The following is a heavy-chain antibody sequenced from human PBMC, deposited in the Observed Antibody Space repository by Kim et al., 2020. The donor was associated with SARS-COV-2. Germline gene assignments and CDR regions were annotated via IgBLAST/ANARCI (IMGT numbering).Heavy chain of an antibody. D-gene: IGHD5-12*01. V-gene: IGHV1-69*13. CDR1: GGTFSSYA. J-gene: IGHJ6*02. Sequence: SVKVSCKASGGTFSSYAISWVLQAPGQGLEWMGGIIPIFGTANYAQKFQGRVTITADESTSTAYMELSSLRSEDTAVYYCARDYRYSGYDWYYYGMDVWGQGTTVTVSS. CDR3: ARDYRYSGYDWYYYGMDV. CDR2: IIPIFGTA.